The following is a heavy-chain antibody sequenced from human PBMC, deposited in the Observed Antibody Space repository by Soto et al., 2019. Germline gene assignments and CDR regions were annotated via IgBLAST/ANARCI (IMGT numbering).Heavy chain of an antibody. CDR3: ARRDTWVIVSSGTYSDY. J-gene: IGHJ4*02. CDR1: GGSIRSSSHY. CDR2: IYHSGST. V-gene: IGHV4-39*01. D-gene: IGHD1-26*01. Sequence: QLQLQESGPGLVKTSETLSLTCTVSGGSIRSSSHYWDWIRQPPGKGLEWIGSIYHSGSTYYNPSLQSRVTISVDTSKNQFSLRLSSVTAADTAVYYCARRDTWVIVSSGTYSDYWGQGTLGTVSS.